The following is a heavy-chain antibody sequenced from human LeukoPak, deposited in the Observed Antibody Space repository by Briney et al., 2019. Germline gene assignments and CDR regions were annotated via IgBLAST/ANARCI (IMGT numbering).Heavy chain of an antibody. J-gene: IGHJ5*02. V-gene: IGHV4-59*04. CDR3: ARSSGLGSPYGGYWFDP. CDR1: GGSISSYY. Sequence: SETLSLTCTVSGGSISSYYWSWIRQPPGKGLEWIGYIHHSGSTYYNPSLKSRVTMSVDTSKNQFSLKLSSVTAADTAVYYCARSSGLGSPYGGYWFDPWGQGALVTVSS. CDR2: IHHSGST. D-gene: IGHD3-10*01.